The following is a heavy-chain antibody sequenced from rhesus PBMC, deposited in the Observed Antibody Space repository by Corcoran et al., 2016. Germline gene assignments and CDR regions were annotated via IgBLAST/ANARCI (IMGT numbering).Heavy chain of an antibody. CDR1: GGSISSNY. J-gene: IGHJ2*01. CDR3: ARRSTVAANDWYFDI. CDR2: IRSGGST. Sequence: QVQLQQWGEGLVKPSETLSLTGAAYGGSISSNYWSWIRQPPGKGLEWIGRIRSGGSTNYNPSLKSRVTISIDTSKNQFSLKLSSVTAADTAVYYCARRSTVAANDWYFDIWGPGTPITISS. V-gene: IGHV4-160*01. D-gene: IGHD4-29*01.